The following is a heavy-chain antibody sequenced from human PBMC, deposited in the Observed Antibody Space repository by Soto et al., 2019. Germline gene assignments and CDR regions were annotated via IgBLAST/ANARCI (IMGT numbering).Heavy chain of an antibody. CDR2: IYYSGST. J-gene: IGHJ4*02. Sequence: GTLSLTCTVSGGSVSSGSYYWSWIRQPPGKGLEWIGYIYYSGSTNYNPSLKSRVTISVDTSKNQFSLKLSSVTAADTAVYYCARVRGYPRLFDYRGQGTLVTVSS. D-gene: IGHD5-12*01. CDR3: ARVRGYPRLFDY. V-gene: IGHV4-61*01. CDR1: GGSVSSGSYY.